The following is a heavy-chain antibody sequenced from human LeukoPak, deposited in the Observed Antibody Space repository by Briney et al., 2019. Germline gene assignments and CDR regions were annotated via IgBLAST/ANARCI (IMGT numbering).Heavy chain of an antibody. V-gene: IGHV4-4*07. CDR3: AREFTMVRGVITYVDY. CDR2: IYTSGST. Sequence: SETLSPTCTVSGGSISSYYWSWIRQPAGKGLEWIGRIYTSGSTNYNPSLKSRVTMSVDTSKNQFSLKLSSVTAADTAVYYCAREFTMVRGVITYVDYWGQGTLVTVSS. CDR1: GGSISSYY. J-gene: IGHJ4*02. D-gene: IGHD3-10*01.